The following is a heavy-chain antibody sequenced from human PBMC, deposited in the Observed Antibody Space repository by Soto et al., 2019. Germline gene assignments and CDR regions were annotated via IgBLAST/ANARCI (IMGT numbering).Heavy chain of an antibody. D-gene: IGHD2-2*01. CDR3: GRQPGNCGSSTCVGYYSVDV. J-gene: IGHJ6*02. V-gene: IGHV4-39*01. CDR2: IYYSEST. Sequence: QLQLQESGPRLVKPSETLSLTCSVSGGSISSSSYSWVWIRQPPGKGLEWIGTIYYSESTHYNPSREGRVAISADTPKNQLSLRLSSGTAADTAVYYCGRQPGNCGSSTCVGYYSVDVWGQGTTVTVS. CDR1: GGSISSSSYS.